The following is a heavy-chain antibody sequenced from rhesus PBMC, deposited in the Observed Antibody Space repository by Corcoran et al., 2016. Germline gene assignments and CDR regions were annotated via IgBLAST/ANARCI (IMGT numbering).Heavy chain of an antibody. CDR3: VRFGAADY. CDR2: INGNRGDT. Sequence: QVQLQESGPGLVKPSETLSLTCAVSGASISSYWWSWIRQPPGEGLDWIGEINGNRGDTHSNPSLKIRVTISTDASKNQVSLRLSSVTAADTAVYYCVRFGAADYWGQGVLVTVSS. J-gene: IGHJ4*01. V-gene: IGHV4-80*01. D-gene: IGHD4-29*01. CDR1: GASISSYW.